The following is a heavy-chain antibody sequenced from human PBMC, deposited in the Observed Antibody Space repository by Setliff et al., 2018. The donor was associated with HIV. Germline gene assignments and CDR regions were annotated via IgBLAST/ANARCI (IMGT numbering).Heavy chain of an antibody. CDR2: IYFTGSS. Sequence: SQTLSLTCTVSGGSISTYYWSWIRQPPGKGLEWIGSIYFTGSSENNPSLKSRVTLSVDTSKHQFSLKLSSVTAADTAVYYCARVQMAYAAFDVWGQGTMVT. CDR1: GGSISTYY. V-gene: IGHV4-59*01. D-gene: IGHD4-17*01. J-gene: IGHJ3*01. CDR3: ARVQMAYAAFDV.